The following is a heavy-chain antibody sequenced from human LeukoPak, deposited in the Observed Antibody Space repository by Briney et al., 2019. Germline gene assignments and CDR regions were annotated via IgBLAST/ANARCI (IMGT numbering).Heavy chain of an antibody. D-gene: IGHD1-26*01. CDR1: GFTFSSYT. CDR3: ARTYSGSCLDY. CDR2: ISTSSSYI. J-gene: IGHJ4*02. Sequence: GGSLRLSCAASGFTFSSYTMNGVRQAPGKGLEWVSSISTSSSYIYYADSVKGRFTISRDNAKNSLYLQMNSLRAEDTAVYYCARTYSGSCLDYWGQGTLVTVSS. V-gene: IGHV3-21*01.